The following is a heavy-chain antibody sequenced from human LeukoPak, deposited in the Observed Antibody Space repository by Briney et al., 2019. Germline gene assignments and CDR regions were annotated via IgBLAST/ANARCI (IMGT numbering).Heavy chain of an antibody. Sequence: PGGSLSLSCAASGFTFSNYAISWVRQAPGKGLEWVSGISGSGGSTYYADSVKGRFTISRDNSKNTLYLQMNSLRVEDTAVYYCAGGDPLYYYYYGMDVWGQGTTVTVSS. CDR3: AGGDPLYYYYYGMDV. D-gene: IGHD4-17*01. CDR1: GFTFSNYA. CDR2: ISGSGGST. J-gene: IGHJ6*02. V-gene: IGHV3-23*01.